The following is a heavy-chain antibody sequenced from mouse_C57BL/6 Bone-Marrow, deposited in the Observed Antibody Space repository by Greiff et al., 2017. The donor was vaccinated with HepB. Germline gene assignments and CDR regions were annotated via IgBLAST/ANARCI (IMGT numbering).Heavy chain of an antibody. CDR2: IWSGGST. J-gene: IGHJ4*01. Sequence: QVQLKESGPGLVQPSQSLSITCTVSGFSLTSYCVHWVRQSPGKGLEWLGVIWSGGSTDYNAAFISRLSISKDNSKSQVFFKMNSLQADDTAIYYCARNFLYYYGSSFYAMDYWGQGTSVTVSS. CDR1: GFSLTSYC. D-gene: IGHD1-1*01. V-gene: IGHV2-2*01. CDR3: ARNFLYYYGSSFYAMDY.